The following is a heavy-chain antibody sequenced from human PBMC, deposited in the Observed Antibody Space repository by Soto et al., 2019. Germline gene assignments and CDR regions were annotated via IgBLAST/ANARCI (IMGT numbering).Heavy chain of an antibody. CDR3: AKAPFRRPYYFYGMDV. V-gene: IGHV3-30*18. Sequence: QPGGSLRLSCVASGFTFSDFGMHWVRQVPGKGLEWLAVISEDAETDFHADSVKGRFTVSRDNFKGTLYLQMNSLTKDDSAVYFCAKAPFRRPYYFYGMDVWGQGTTVTVS. J-gene: IGHJ6*02. CDR2: ISEDAETD. D-gene: IGHD3-10*01. CDR1: GFTFSDFG.